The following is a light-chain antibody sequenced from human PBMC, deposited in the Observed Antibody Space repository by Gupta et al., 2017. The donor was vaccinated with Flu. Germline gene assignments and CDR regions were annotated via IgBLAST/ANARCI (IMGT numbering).Light chain of an antibody. V-gene: IGKV1-33*01. CDR2: DAS. J-gene: IGKJ5*01. Sequence: DIQMTQSPSSLSASVGDRVTITCQASQDINNYLIWYQQRPGKAPKLLIYDASKLETGVPSRCSGSGAGTVLTLTISSLQPEDVATYYCQQNDWLPISFGRGTRLEMK. CDR3: QQNDWLPIS. CDR1: QDINNY.